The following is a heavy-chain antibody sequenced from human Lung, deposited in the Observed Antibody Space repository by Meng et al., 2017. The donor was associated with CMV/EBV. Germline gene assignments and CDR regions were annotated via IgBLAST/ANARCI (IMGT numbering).Heavy chain of an antibody. D-gene: IGHD3-22*01. J-gene: IGHJ5*02. V-gene: IGHV1-2*02. CDR3: ARGSYYYDSSGPFDP. CDR2: INANSGGT. CDR1: AYTFTGYY. Sequence: ASVKVSXKAFAYTFTGYYLHWVRQAPGQGLEWMGWINANSGGTNYAQKFQGRVTMTRDTAIGTAYMSLSRLRSDDTAVYYCARGSYYYDSSGPFDPWGQGTLVTFSS.